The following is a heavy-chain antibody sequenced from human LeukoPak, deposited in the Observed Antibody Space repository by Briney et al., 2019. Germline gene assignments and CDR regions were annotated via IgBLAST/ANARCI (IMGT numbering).Heavy chain of an antibody. Sequence: PSETLSLTCAVSGGSMRSNWWSWVRQSPGKGLEWIAEIFHSGSTNYIPSLKSRVTISLDPSKSQFSLKLSSVTAADTAVYYCVSNGYYSVDYWGQGILVTVSS. J-gene: IGHJ4*02. D-gene: IGHD3-3*01. CDR3: VSNGYYSVDY. CDR2: IFHSGST. CDR1: GGSMRSNW. V-gene: IGHV4-4*02.